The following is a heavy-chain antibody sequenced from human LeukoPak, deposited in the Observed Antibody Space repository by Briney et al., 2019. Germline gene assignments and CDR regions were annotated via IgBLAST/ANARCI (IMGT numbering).Heavy chain of an antibody. J-gene: IGHJ6*03. CDR2: INHSGST. D-gene: IGHD3-10*01. CDR1: GGSFSGYY. V-gene: IGHV4-34*01. Sequence: SETLSLTCAVYGGSFSGYYWSWIRQRPGKGLEWIGEINHSGSTNYNPSLKSRVTISVDTSKNQFSLKLSSVTAADTAVYYCARVDRGVILYYYYMDVWGKGTTVTVSS. CDR3: ARVDRGVILYYYYMDV.